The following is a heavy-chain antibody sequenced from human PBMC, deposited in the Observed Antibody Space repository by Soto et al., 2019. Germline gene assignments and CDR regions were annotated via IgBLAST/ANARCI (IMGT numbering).Heavy chain of an antibody. CDR2: IYYSGST. Sequence: SETLSLTCTVSGGYISSSSYYWGWIRQPPGKGLEWIGSIYYSGSTYYNPSLKSRVTISVDTSKNQFSLKLSSVTAADTAVYYCARDLLYSSSSGEYYYYGMDVWGQGTTVTVSS. J-gene: IGHJ6*02. CDR3: ARDLLYSSSSGEYYYYGMDV. D-gene: IGHD6-6*01. V-gene: IGHV4-39*07. CDR1: GGYISSSSYY.